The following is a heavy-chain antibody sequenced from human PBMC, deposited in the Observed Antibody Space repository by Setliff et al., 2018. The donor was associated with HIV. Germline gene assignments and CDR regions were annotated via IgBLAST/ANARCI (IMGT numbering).Heavy chain of an antibody. CDR1: GYSFSSYG. Sequence: ASVKVSCKASGYSFSSYGIGWVRLAPGQGLEWMGWMSTDNGNTNYAQKVQGRVTMTTDTGTRTAYMELRSLRSDDTAMYYCARRRGGHNIREGAFDIWGQGTMVTVSS. V-gene: IGHV1-18*01. CDR2: MSTDNGNT. J-gene: IGHJ3*02. CDR3: ARRRGGHNIREGAFDI. D-gene: IGHD1-20*01.